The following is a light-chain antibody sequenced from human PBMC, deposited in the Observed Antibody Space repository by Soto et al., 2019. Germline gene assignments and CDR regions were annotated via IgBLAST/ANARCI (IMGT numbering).Light chain of an antibody. Sequence: VVTQPPSVSGAPGQRVTISCTGSSSNIGAGYDVHWYQQLPGTAPKLLIYGNSNRPSGVPDRFSGSKSGTSASLAITGLQAEDEADYYCQSYDSSLSGSDVVFGGGTKLTVL. CDR1: SSNIGAGYD. CDR3: QSYDSSLSGSDVV. V-gene: IGLV1-40*01. J-gene: IGLJ2*01. CDR2: GNS.